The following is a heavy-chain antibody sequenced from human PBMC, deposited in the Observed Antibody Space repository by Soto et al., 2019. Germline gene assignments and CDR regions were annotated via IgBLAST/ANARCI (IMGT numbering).Heavy chain of an antibody. Sequence: PGESLKISCKASGYSSANFWIGWGRQMPGKGLEWMGFIHLGGSDTRYTPSFQGHVTISADKSISTAYLQWSTLKASDTAKYYCARDLDYGGNSDTIDIWGQGTMVTVSS. CDR1: GYSSANFW. CDR3: ARDLDYGGNSDTIDI. CDR2: IHLGGSDT. D-gene: IGHD4-17*01. J-gene: IGHJ3*02. V-gene: IGHV5-51*01.